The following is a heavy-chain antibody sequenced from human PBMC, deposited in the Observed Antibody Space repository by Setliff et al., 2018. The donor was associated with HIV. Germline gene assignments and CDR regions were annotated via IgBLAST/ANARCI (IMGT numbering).Heavy chain of an antibody. CDR2: IYYTGSA. CDR3: ARVLWGNPRD. Sequence: SETLSLTCTVSGDSLRSTNSYWGWIRQPPGKALEWIGTIYYTGSAFYNPSLKSRVTMSVDTSKSQFSLGLTLVTAADTAIYYCARVLWGNPRDWGQGTLVTVSS. CDR1: GDSLRSTNSY. V-gene: IGHV4-39*07. J-gene: IGHJ4*02. D-gene: IGHD7-27*01.